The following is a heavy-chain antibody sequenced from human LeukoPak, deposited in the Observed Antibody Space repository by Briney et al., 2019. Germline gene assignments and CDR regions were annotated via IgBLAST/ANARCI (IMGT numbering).Heavy chain of an antibody. CDR1: GYTFTGYY. CDR3: ARGPPLRYFDWLFHESYFDY. V-gene: IGHV1-2*02. CDR2: INPNSGGT. J-gene: IGHJ4*02. D-gene: IGHD3-9*01. Sequence: GASVKVSCKASGYTFTGYYMHWVRHAPGQGLEWMAWINPNSGGTNYAQKFQGRVTMTRDTSISTAYMELSRLRSDDTAVYYCARGPPLRYFDWLFHESYFDYWGQGTLVTVSS.